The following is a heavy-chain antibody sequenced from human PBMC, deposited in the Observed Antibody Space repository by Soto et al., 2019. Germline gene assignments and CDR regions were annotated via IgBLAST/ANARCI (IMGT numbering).Heavy chain of an antibody. Sequence: ASVKVSCKASGYTFTSYGMSWVRQAPGQGLEKMGWISAYNGNTNYAQKLQGRVTMTTDTSTSTAYMELRSLRSDDTAVYYCAREEPAAIYAFDIWGQGTIVTVS. V-gene: IGHV1-18*01. D-gene: IGHD2-2*01. CDR3: AREEPAAIYAFDI. CDR2: ISAYNGNT. CDR1: GYTFTSYG. J-gene: IGHJ3*02.